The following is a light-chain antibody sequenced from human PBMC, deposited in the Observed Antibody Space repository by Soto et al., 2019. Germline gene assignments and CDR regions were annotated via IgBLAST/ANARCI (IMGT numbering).Light chain of an antibody. J-gene: IGLJ1*01. CDR2: TND. Sequence: SVLTQPPSASGTPGQTVTISCSGSSSNIGTSSVHWYKHLPGTAPKPLIYTNDQRPSGVPDRFSGSKSGTSASLAISGLQTEDEADYYCAVWDDSLNGHVFGAGTKVTDL. V-gene: IGLV1-44*01. CDR3: AVWDDSLNGHV. CDR1: SSNIGTSS.